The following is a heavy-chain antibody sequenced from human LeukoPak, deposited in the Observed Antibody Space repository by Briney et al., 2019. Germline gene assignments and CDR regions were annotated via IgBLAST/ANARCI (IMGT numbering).Heavy chain of an antibody. Sequence: GASVKVSFKSSVYTFTIYGISWVRQAPGQGLGWMGWISAYNGNRNYAQKLQGRVSMTTDTSTSTAYMGLRSLTSDDTAVYYCARVSSSWFFDYWGQGTLVTVSS. CDR2: ISAYNGNR. CDR3: ARVSSSWFFDY. D-gene: IGHD6-13*01. CDR1: VYTFTIYG. J-gene: IGHJ4*02. V-gene: IGHV1-18*01.